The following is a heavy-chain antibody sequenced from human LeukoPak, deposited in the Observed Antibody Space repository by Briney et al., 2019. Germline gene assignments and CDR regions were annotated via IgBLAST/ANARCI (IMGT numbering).Heavy chain of an antibody. D-gene: IGHD3-22*01. V-gene: IGHV3-23*01. CDR1: GFTFSSYA. CDR2: ISGSGGRT. Sequence: GGSLRLSCAASGFTFSSYAMSWVRQAPGKGVEWVSGISGSGGRTYYADSVKGRFTISRDNSKKTLYLQMNSLRAEDTAVYNCAKGDPYDSSGYWGNYSDYWGQGTLVTVSS. J-gene: IGHJ4*02. CDR3: AKGDPYDSSGYWGNYSDY.